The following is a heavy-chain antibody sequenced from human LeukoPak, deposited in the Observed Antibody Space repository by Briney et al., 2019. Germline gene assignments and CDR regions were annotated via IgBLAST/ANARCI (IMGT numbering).Heavy chain of an antibody. V-gene: IGHV3-23*01. CDR1: GFTFGSYA. CDR2: ISGSGAIT. D-gene: IGHD6-13*01. CDR3: AKRGAVAGLYYFDY. J-gene: IGHJ4*02. Sequence: GGSLRLSCAASGFTFGSYAMSWVRQAPGKGLEWVSLISGSGAITYYADSVKGRFTISRDNSKNTLFLHMNSLRAEDTAIYYCAKRGAVAGLYYFDYWGQGTLVTVSS.